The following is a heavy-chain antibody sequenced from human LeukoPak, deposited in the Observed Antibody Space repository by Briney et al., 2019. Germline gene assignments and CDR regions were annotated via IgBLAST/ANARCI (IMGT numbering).Heavy chain of an antibody. CDR2: IRGDSRYT. J-gene: IGHJ4*02. CDR3: AKEYCSNGVCYVGFDS. CDR1: GFTFSSCA. Sequence: GGTLRLSCAVSGFTFSSCAMTWVRQGPGKGLEWVSSIRGDSRYTYYADSVKGRFIISRDNSKNTLNLRLNSLKAEDTAVYFCAKEYCSNGVCYVGFDSWGQGTLVTVSS. D-gene: IGHD2-8*01. V-gene: IGHV3-23*01.